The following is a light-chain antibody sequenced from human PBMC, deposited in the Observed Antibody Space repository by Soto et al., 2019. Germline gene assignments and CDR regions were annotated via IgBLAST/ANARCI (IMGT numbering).Light chain of an antibody. Sequence: QSALTQPASVSGSPGQSITISCTGTSNDVGGYNYVSWYQQHPGNAPKLMIYDVSNRPSGISNRFSGSKSGNTASLTISGLQAEDEADYYCSSYTSSNTVIFGGGTKLTV. J-gene: IGLJ2*01. V-gene: IGLV2-14*03. CDR3: SSYTSSNTVI. CDR1: SNDVGGYNY. CDR2: DVS.